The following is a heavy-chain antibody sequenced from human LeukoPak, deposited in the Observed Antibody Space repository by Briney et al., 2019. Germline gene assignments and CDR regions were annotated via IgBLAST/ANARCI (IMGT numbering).Heavy chain of an antibody. CDR3: ARSYYYDNALDY. V-gene: IGHV4-59*01. D-gene: IGHD3-22*01. CDR1: GGSISSYY. J-gene: IGHJ4*02. Sequence: SETLFLTCTVSGGSISSYYWSWIRQPPGKGLEWIGYIYYSGSTNYNPSLKSRVTISVDTSKNQFSLKLSSVTAADTAVYYCARSYYYDNALDYWGQGTLVTVSS. CDR2: IYYSGST.